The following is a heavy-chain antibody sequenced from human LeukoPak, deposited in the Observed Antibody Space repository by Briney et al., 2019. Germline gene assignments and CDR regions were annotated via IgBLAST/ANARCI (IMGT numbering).Heavy chain of an antibody. CDR2: ISGSDNSP. J-gene: IGHJ3*02. CDR1: GLTFSSYA. CDR3: AKGRSSWYGDAFDI. Sequence: GGSLRLSCAASGLTFSSYAMTWVRQAPGKGLEWVSGISGSDNSPYYADSVKGRFTISRDNSKSTLHLQMNSLRAEDTAIYYCAKGRSSWYGDAFDIWGQGTTVTVSS. D-gene: IGHD6-13*01. V-gene: IGHV3-23*01.